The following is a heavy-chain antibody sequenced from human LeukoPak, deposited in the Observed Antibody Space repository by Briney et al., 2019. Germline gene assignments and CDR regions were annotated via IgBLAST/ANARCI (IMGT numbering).Heavy chain of an antibody. CDR3: AGDQGYYFDY. CDR1: GFTFSSYA. CDR2: ISYDGNNK. V-gene: IGHV3-30-3*01. J-gene: IGHJ4*02. Sequence: PGGSLRLSCVVSGFTFSSYAMHWVRQAPGKGLEWVAVISYDGNNKYYADSVKGRFTISRDNSKNTLYLQMNSLRAEDTAVYYCAGDQGYYFDYWGQGTLVTVSS.